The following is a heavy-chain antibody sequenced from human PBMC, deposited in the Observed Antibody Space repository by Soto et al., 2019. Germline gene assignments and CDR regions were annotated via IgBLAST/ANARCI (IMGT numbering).Heavy chain of an antibody. Sequence: QLQLQESGPGLVKPSETLSLTCAVPDGSIISSSYYWGWIRQPPGKGLEWIGSIHYSGSTYYNPSLKSRVTISVDMSKNQFSLKLTSVTAADTAVYYCARHDDHIWGSYRWYWGQGNLVTVSS. J-gene: IGHJ4*02. CDR3: ARHDDHIWGSYRWY. CDR2: IHYSGST. D-gene: IGHD3-16*02. CDR1: DGSIISSSYY. V-gene: IGHV4-39*01.